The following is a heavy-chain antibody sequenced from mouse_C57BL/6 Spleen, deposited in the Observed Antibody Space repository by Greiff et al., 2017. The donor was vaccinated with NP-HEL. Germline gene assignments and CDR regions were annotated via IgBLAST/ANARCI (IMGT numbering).Heavy chain of an antibody. J-gene: IGHJ3*01. CDR1: GFTFSDYG. D-gene: IGHD1-1*01. V-gene: IGHV5-17*01. CDR3: ARPDYGSSYPAWFAY. Sequence: EVQVVESGGGLVKPGGSLKLSCAASGFTFSDYGMHWVRQAPEKGLEWVAYISSGSSTIYYADTVKGRFTISRDNAKNTLFLQMTSLRSEDTAMYYCARPDYGSSYPAWFAYWGQGTLVTVSA. CDR2: ISSGSSTI.